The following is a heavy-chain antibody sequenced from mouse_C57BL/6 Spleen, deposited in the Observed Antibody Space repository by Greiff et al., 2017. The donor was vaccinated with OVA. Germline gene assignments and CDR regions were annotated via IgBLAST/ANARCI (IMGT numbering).Heavy chain of an antibody. CDR2: IHPNSGST. V-gene: IGHV1-64*01. J-gene: IGHJ4*01. CDR1: GYTFTSYW. CDR3: ARPIYPDGYYADYAMDY. Sequence: VQLQQPGAELVKPGASVKLSCKASGYTFTSYWMHWVKQRPGQGLEWIGMIHPNSGSTNYNEKFKSKATLTVDKSSSTAYMQLSSLTSEDSAVYYCARPIYPDGYYADYAMDYWGQGTSVTVSS. D-gene: IGHD2-3*01.